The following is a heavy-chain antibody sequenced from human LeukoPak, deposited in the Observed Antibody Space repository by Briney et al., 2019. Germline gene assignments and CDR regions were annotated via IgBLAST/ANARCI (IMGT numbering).Heavy chain of an antibody. CDR2: IYTSGST. CDR3: ARDREYCSGGSCYSNFDP. CDR1: GGSISSYY. J-gene: IGHJ5*02. D-gene: IGHD2-15*01. Sequence: PSETLSLTCTVSGGSISSYYWSWIRQPAGKGLEWIGRIYTSGSTNYNPSLKSRVTISVDKSKNQFSLKLSSVTAADAAVYYCARDREYCSGGSCYSNFDPWGQGTLVTVSS. V-gene: IGHV4-4*07.